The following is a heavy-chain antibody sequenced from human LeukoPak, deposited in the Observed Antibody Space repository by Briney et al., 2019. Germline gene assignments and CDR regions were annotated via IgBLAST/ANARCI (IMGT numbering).Heavy chain of an antibody. V-gene: IGHV3-23*01. CDR2: ISGSGGST. CDR3: ATGTPSYCTNGVCYHYYYYGMDV. D-gene: IGHD2-8*01. CDR1: GFTFSSYA. Sequence: GGSLRLSCAASGFTFSSYAMSWVRQAPGKGLEWVSAISGSGGSTYYADSVKGRFTISRDNSKNTLYLQMNSLRAEDTAVYYCATGTPSYCTNGVCYHYYYYGMDVWGQGTTVTVSS. J-gene: IGHJ6*02.